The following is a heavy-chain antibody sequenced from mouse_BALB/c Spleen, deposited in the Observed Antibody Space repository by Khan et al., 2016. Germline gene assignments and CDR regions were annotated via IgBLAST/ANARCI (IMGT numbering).Heavy chain of an antibody. Sequence: QVQLKESGPGLVAPSQSLSITCTVSGFSLTSYGVHWVRQPPGKGLEWLVVIWSDGSTTYNSALKSRLSISNDNSKSQVFLKMNSLLTDDTAMYYCARRDDGGGAMDYWGQGTSVTVSS. D-gene: IGHD2-3*01. CDR1: GFSLTSYG. CDR2: IWSDGST. CDR3: ARRDDGGGAMDY. V-gene: IGHV2-6*02. J-gene: IGHJ4*01.